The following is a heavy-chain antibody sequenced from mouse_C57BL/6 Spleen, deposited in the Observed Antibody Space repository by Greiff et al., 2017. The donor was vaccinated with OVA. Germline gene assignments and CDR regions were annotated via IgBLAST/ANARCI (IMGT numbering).Heavy chain of an antibody. CDR3: ARDYELRLYAMDY. V-gene: IGHV1-82*01. J-gene: IGHJ4*01. D-gene: IGHD2-4*01. CDR2: IYPGDGDT. Sequence: QVQLQQSGPELVKPGASVKISCKASGYAFSSSWMNWVKQRPGKGLEWIGRIYPGDGDTNYNGKFKGKATLTADKSSSTAYMQLSSLTSEDSAFYFCARDYELRLYAMDYWGQGTSVTVSS. CDR1: GYAFSSSW.